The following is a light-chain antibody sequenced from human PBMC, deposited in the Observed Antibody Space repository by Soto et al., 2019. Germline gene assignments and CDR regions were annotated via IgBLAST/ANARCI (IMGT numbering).Light chain of an antibody. CDR2: EVS. Sequence: QSALTQPPSASGSPGQSVTISCTGNSNDVGHSSFISWYQQHPGKGPKLIIYEVSKRPSGVPDRFSGSKSGNTASLSVSGLQDDEEADYFCTAQPDNGKHVFRTGTKLTVL. J-gene: IGLJ1*01. CDR1: SNDVGHSSF. CDR3: TAQPDNGKHV. V-gene: IGLV2-8*01.